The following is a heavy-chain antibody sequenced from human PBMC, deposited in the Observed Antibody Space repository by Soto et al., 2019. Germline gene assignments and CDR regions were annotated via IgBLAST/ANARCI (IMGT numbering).Heavy chain of an antibody. Sequence: GGSLRLSCAASGFTFSSYSMNWVRQAPGKGLEWVSSISSSSSYIYYADSVKGRFTISRENAKNSLYLQMNSLRAEDTAVYYCARDWRPRYYYISWGQGTMVTV. CDR3: ARDWRPRYYYIS. CDR1: GFTFSSYS. CDR2: ISSSSSYI. D-gene: IGHD3-9*01. V-gene: IGHV3-21*01. J-gene: IGHJ5*02.